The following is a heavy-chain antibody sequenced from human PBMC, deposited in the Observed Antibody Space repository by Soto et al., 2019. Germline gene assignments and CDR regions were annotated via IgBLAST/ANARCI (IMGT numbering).Heavy chain of an antibody. J-gene: IGHJ4*02. V-gene: IGHV3-7*03. CDR2: INQDGGGT. D-gene: IGHD6-19*01. Sequence: SGGGLVQPGGSLRLSCVASGFTFISSFMGWVRQAPGKGLEWVANINQDGGGTYYVDSVEGRFTISRDNAKDSLYLQMNSLRGEDTAVYYCARYFRGSGRYFFDYWGQGTLVTVSS. CDR3: ARYFRGSGRYFFDY. CDR1: GFTFISSF.